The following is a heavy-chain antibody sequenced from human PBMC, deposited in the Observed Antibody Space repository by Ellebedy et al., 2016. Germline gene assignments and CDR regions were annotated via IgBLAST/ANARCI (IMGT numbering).Heavy chain of an antibody. CDR2: INHSGST. CDR3: AALWFGELGPFDY. CDR1: GGSFSGYY. Sequence: GSLRLXCAVYGGSFSGYYWSWIRQPPGKGLEWIGEINHSGSTNYNPSLKSRVTISVDTSKNQFSLKLSSVTAADTAVYYCAALWFGELGPFDYWGQGTLVTVSS. D-gene: IGHD3-10*01. J-gene: IGHJ4*02. V-gene: IGHV4-34*01.